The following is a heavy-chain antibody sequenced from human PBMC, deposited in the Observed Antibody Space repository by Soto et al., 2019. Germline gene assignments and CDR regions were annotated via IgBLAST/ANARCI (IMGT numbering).Heavy chain of an antibody. CDR2: IYSGDST. D-gene: IGHD3-10*01. CDR1: GFTVSSNY. V-gene: IGHV3-53*04. CDR3: GGWGGVRGFDY. Sequence: EVQLVESGGGLVQPGGSLRLSCAASGFTVSSNYMSWVRQAPGKGLEWVSIIYSGDSTHYADSVKGRFTISRHNFKNTTFLQMNSRGAGDPGVFYWGGWGGVRGFDYWGQGTLVTVSS. J-gene: IGHJ4*02.